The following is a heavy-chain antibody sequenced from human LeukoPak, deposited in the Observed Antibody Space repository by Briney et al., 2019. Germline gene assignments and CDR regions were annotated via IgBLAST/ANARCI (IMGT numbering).Heavy chain of an antibody. D-gene: IGHD4-23*01. CDR1: GFTFSSYE. J-gene: IGHJ4*02. CDR2: ISSSGSII. V-gene: IGHV3-48*03. Sequence: GGSLRLSCAASGFTFSSYEMNWVRQAPGKGLEWVSYISSSGSIIYYADSVKGRFTISRDNAKNSLYLQMNSLRAEDTAVYYCARVWDDSGGSKGGYWGQGTLVTVSS. CDR3: ARVWDDSGGSKGGY.